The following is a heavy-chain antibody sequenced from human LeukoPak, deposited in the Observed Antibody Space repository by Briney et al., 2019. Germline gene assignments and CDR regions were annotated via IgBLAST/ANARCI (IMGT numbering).Heavy chain of an antibody. CDR3: ARVLVSGYYGSGSYYNALPRYYFDY. J-gene: IGHJ4*02. D-gene: IGHD3-10*01. Sequence: GGSLRLSCAASGFTFSDYYMSWIRQAPGKGLEWVSYISSSSSYTNYADSVKGRFTISRDNAKNPLYLQMNSLRAEDTAVYYCARVLVSGYYGSGSYYNALPRYYFDYWGQGTLDTVSS. V-gene: IGHV3-11*06. CDR2: ISSSSSYT. CDR1: GFTFSDYY.